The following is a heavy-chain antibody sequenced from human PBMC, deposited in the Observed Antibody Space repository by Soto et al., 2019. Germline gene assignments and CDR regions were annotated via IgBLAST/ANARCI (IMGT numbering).Heavy chain of an antibody. CDR2: FDPEDGET. V-gene: IGHV1-24*01. CDR3: ATIQAYNWNARLWNWFDP. D-gene: IGHD1-20*01. CDR1: GYTLTELS. J-gene: IGHJ5*02. Sequence: ASVKVSCKVSGYTLTELSMHWVRQAPGKGLEWMGGFDPEDGETIYAQKFQGRVTMTEDTSTDTAYMELSSLRSEDTAVYYCATIQAYNWNARLWNWFDPWGRGTLVTVSS.